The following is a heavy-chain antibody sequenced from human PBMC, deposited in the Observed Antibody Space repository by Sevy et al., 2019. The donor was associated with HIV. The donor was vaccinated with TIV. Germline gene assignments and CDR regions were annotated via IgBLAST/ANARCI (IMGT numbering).Heavy chain of an antibody. CDR3: ARSVAANYMDV. CDR1: GVSISSDY. D-gene: IGHD1-26*01. V-gene: IGHV4-59*01. J-gene: IGHJ6*03. Sequence: SETLSLACRVSGVSISSDYWSWIRLPPGKEPEWIGYLHQSGNSNYKTSLKSRVTMSVDTSKNQFSLNLRSVSAADTAVYYCARSVAANYMDVWVKGTTVTVSS. CDR2: LHQSGNS.